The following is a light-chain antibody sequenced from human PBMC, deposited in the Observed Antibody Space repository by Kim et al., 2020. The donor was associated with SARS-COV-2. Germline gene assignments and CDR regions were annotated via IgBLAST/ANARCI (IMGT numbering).Light chain of an antibody. Sequence: PGQSIPIPCTGTSSDVGGYNYVSWYQQHPGKAPKLMIDDVSNRPSGVSNRFSGSKSGNTASLTISGLQAEDEADYYCSSYTSSSTFFGGGTQLTVL. J-gene: IGLJ2*01. CDR2: DVS. CDR3: SSYTSSSTF. V-gene: IGLV2-14*03. CDR1: SSDVGGYNY.